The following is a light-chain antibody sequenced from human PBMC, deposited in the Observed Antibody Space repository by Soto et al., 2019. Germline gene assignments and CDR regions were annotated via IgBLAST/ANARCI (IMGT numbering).Light chain of an antibody. CDR1: QDIDNF. J-gene: IGKJ5*01. V-gene: IGKV1-33*01. CDR2: DAS. Sequence: DIRLTKYKYSLSASLGDRVTITCQASQDIDNFLNWYQLKPGAAPKLLIYDASTLAPGVPSRFSGTESGADFTFTISSLQPEDIATYYCQQYHSLLITFCPGTRLEIK. CDR3: QQYHSLLIT.